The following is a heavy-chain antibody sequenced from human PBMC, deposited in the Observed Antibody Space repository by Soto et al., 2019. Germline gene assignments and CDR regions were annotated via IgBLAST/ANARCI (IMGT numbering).Heavy chain of an antibody. J-gene: IGHJ4*02. V-gene: IGHV1-69*01. Sequence: QVQLVQSGAEVRKPGSSVKVSCKASGGTFSRHAISWVRQAPGQGLEWMGGIIPIFGTPNHAQKFQGRVTILADESTSTVYMELRSLRSEDTAIYYCARGRGYDTTDYYYAYWGQVTLVIVSS. CDR3: ARGRGYDTTDYYYAY. CDR1: GGTFSRHA. CDR2: IIPIFGTP. D-gene: IGHD3-9*01.